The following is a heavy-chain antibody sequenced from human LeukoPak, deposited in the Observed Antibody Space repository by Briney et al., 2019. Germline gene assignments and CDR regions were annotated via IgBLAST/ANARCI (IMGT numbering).Heavy chain of an antibody. D-gene: IGHD3-22*01. CDR3: ARAVGDYMRYGGYFIDS. V-gene: IGHV4-4*02. Sequence: NPSETLSLTCSVSGASLENLHWWTWVRQPPGQGPEWIGEVFHSGTTNDNPSLKSRVTTSADKSKNQFSLTLNSVTAADTATYYCARAVGDYMRYGGYFIDSWGQGTLVVVSS. J-gene: IGHJ4*02. CDR1: GASLENLHW. CDR2: VFHSGTT.